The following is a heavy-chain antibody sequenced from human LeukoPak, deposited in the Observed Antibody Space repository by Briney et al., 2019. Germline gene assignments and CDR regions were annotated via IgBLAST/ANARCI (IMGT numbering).Heavy chain of an antibody. D-gene: IGHD3-22*01. V-gene: IGHV1-46*01. J-gene: IGHJ3*02. Sequence: ASVKVSCKASGYTFTSYYMHWVRQAPGQGLEWMGIINPSGGSTSYAQKFQGRVTMTRDTSTSTVYMELSSLRSEDTAVYYCARGTTYYYDSSGYLDAFDIWGQGTMVTVSS. CDR2: INPSGGST. CDR3: ARGTTYYYDSSGYLDAFDI. CDR1: GYTFTSYY.